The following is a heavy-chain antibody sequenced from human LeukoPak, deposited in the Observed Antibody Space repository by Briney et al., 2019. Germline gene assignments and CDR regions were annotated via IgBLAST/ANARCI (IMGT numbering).Heavy chain of an antibody. V-gene: IGHV1-2*06. J-gene: IGHJ3*02. CDR1: GYTFTGQY. Sequence: AASVKVSCKASGYTFTGQYMHWVRQAPGQGLEWMGRINPNSGATNYAQKFQGRVTMTRDTSITTAYMELSRLISDDTAVYYCARDRARVGTMVDGFEIWGQGTVVTVSS. D-gene: IGHD1-1*01. CDR3: ARDRARVGTMVDGFEI. CDR2: INPNSGAT.